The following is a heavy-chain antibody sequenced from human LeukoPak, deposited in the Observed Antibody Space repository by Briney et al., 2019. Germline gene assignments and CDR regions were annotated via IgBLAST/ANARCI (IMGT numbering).Heavy chain of an antibody. V-gene: IGHV3-30*04. CDR1: GFTFTNYA. J-gene: IGHJ2*01. CDR3: ARDYTLFPHWYFAL. CDR2: ISFDGSNK. Sequence: GGSLRLSCAASGFTFTNYAIHWVRQAPGRGLEWVAVISFDGSNKYYGDSVKGRFTISRDNSKNTLYLQMNSLRAEDTVVYYCARDYTLFPHWYFALWGRGTLVTVSS. D-gene: IGHD2-2*02.